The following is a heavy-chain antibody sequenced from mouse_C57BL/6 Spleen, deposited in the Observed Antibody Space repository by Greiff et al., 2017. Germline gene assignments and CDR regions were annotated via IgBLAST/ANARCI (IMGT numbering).Heavy chain of an antibody. V-gene: IGHV1-63*01. CDR1: GYTFTNYW. Sequence: QVQLKQSGAELVRPGTSVKMSCKASGYTFTNYWIGWAKQRPGHGLEWIGDIYPGGGYTNYNEKFKGKATLTADKSSSTAYMQFSSLTSEDSAIYYCARSIQATNFDYWGQGTTLTVSS. J-gene: IGHJ2*01. CDR2: IYPGGGYT. CDR3: ARSIQATNFDY. D-gene: IGHD3-2*02.